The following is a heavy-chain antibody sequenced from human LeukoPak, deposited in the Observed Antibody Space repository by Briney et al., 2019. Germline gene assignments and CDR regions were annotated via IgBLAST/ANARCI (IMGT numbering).Heavy chain of an antibody. CDR2: IGSSGGST. CDR1: GFNFITAA. Sequence: GGSLRLSCAASGFNFITAAMTWVRQAPGKGLEWVSLIGSSGGSTYYADSVKGRFTISRDNFNHTLSLQMNSLRVEDTAIYYCVKDIQFSTWGLGTMVTVSS. V-gene: IGHV3-23*01. J-gene: IGHJ3*01. CDR3: VKDIQFST. D-gene: IGHD5-24*01.